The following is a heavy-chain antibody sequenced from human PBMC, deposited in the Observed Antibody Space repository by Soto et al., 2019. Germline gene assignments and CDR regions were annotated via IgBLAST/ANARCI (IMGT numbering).Heavy chain of an antibody. CDR1: GGTFSIYA. V-gene: IGHV1-69*13. Sequence: GASVKVSCKASGGTFSIYAISCVRQSPLQWLEWMGGIIPIFGTANYAQKFQGRVTITADESTSTAYMELSSLRSEDTAVYYCARDQIAAAGRYYYYYGMDVWGQGTTVTVSS. CDR3: ARDQIAAAGRYYYYYGMDV. D-gene: IGHD6-13*01. J-gene: IGHJ6*02. CDR2: IIPIFGTA.